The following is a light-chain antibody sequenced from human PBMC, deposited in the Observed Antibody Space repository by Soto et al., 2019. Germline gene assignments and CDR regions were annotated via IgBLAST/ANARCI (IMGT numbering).Light chain of an antibody. CDR2: GAS. CDR3: QQYNNWPPWT. V-gene: IGKV3-15*01. J-gene: IGKJ1*01. Sequence: IVMTQSTATLSVSPGERATLSCRASQSVSSNLAWYQQRPGQAPRLLIHGASTRATGIPARFSGSGSGTEFTLTISSLQSEDFAVYYCQQYNNWPPWTFGQGTKVEIK. CDR1: QSVSSN.